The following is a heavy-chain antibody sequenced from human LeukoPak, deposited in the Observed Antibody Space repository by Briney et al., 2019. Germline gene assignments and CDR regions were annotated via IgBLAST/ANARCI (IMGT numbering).Heavy chain of an antibody. D-gene: IGHD3-22*01. J-gene: IGHJ3*02. Sequence: PGRSLRLSCAASGFTFSSYGMHWVRQAPGKGLEWVAVIWYDGSNKYYADPVKGRFTISRDNSKNTLYLQMNSLRAEDTAVYYCARDRDYYDTMDDAFDIWGQGTMVTVSS. CDR1: GFTFSSYG. CDR3: ARDRDYYDTMDDAFDI. CDR2: IWYDGSNK. V-gene: IGHV3-33*01.